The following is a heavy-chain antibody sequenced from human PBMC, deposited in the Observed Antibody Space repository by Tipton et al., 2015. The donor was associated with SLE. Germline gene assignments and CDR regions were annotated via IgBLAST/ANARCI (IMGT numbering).Heavy chain of an antibody. CDR3: ASLFSGSYSPFDY. D-gene: IGHD1-26*01. Sequence: TLSLTCTVSGGSISSYYWSWIRQPAGKGLEGIGRIYTSGSTNYNPSLKSRVTMSVDTSKNQFSLKLSSVTAADTAVYYCASLFSGSYSPFDYWGQGTLVTVSS. V-gene: IGHV4-4*07. J-gene: IGHJ4*02. CDR1: GGSISSYY. CDR2: IYTSGST.